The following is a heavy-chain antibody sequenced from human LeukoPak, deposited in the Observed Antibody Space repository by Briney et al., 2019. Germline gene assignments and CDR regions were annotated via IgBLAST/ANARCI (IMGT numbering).Heavy chain of an antibody. J-gene: IGHJ6*02. CDR2: ISYDGSNK. Sequence: GGSLRLSCAASGFTFSSYAMHWVRQAPGKGLEWVAVISYDGSNKYYADSVKGRFTISRDNSKNTLYLQMNSLRAEDTAVYYCARELVVPAANRVYYYYGMDVWGQGTTVTVSS. CDR1: GFTFSSYA. D-gene: IGHD2-2*01. V-gene: IGHV3-30-3*01. CDR3: ARELVVPAANRVYYYYGMDV.